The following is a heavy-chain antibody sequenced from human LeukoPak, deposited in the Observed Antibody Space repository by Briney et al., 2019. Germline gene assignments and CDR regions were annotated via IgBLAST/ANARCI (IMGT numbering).Heavy chain of an antibody. CDR3: VKDAGIAARPWYFDS. Sequence: GGSLRLSCAAYGFTFDAYGLHWVRHVPGKGLGWVSGINYQSATFDADSVKGRFTISRDNAKILLFLLMDSLRPEDSALYYCVKDAGIAARPWYFDSWGQGTQVIVSS. D-gene: IGHD6-6*01. V-gene: IGHV3-9*01. CDR2: INYQSATF. J-gene: IGHJ4*02. CDR1: GFTFDAYG.